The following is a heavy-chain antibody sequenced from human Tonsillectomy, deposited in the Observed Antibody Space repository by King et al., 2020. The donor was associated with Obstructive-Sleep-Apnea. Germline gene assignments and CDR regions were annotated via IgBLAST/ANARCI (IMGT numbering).Heavy chain of an antibody. J-gene: IGHJ4*02. V-gene: IGHV3-9*01. CDR3: AKGLGASNDY. Sequence: VQLVESGGGLVQPGRSLRLSCAASGFTFDDYAMHWVRQAPGKALEWVSGISWNSGSIDYADSVKGRFTISRDYAKNSLYLQMNSLRAEDTALYYCAKGLGASNDYWGQGTLVTVSS. CDR1: GFTFDDYA. D-gene: IGHD4-11*01. CDR2: ISWNSGSI.